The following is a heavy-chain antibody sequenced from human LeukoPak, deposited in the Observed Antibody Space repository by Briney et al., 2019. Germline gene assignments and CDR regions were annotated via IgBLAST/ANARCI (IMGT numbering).Heavy chain of an antibody. J-gene: IGHJ4*02. D-gene: IGHD3-22*01. Sequence: GGSLRLSGAASGFTFSDYYMSWIRQAPGKGLEWVSYISSSGSTIYYADSVKGRFTISRDNAKNSLYLQMNSLRVEDTAVYYCARVGDSSGYLIQYFDYWGQGISVTVSS. CDR3: ARVGDSSGYLIQYFDY. CDR2: ISSSGSTI. V-gene: IGHV3-11*04. CDR1: GFTFSDYY.